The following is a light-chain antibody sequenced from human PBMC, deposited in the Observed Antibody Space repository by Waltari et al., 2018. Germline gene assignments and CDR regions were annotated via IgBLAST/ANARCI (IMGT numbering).Light chain of an antibody. CDR1: SSDSGGYNY. CDR3: SSFTSSTTGI. CDR2: DVS. J-gene: IGLJ2*01. Sequence: SALTQPDSVSGSPGQSITISCRGISSDSGGYNYVSWYQQHPGEAPKVIIYDVSNRPSGVSNRFSGSKSGSSASLPISVLQAEDEADYYCSSFTSSTTGIFGGGTKLTVL. V-gene: IGLV2-14*01.